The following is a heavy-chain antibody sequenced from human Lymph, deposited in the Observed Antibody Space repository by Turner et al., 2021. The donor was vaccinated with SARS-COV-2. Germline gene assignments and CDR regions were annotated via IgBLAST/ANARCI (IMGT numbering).Heavy chain of an antibody. V-gene: IGHV1-2*02. J-gene: IGHJ4*02. Sequence: QVQLVQSGAEVTKPGASVKVSCKASGYTFTGYYIHWVRQAPGQGLGWMGWINPNSGGTNYAQRFQCRVTMTRDTSLSTAYMQLSRLRSDDTAVYYCARSRDLQSMVRGVDPFDYWGQGTLVTVSS. CDR2: INPNSGGT. D-gene: IGHD3-10*01. CDR3: ARSRDLQSMVRGVDPFDY. CDR1: GYTFTGYY.